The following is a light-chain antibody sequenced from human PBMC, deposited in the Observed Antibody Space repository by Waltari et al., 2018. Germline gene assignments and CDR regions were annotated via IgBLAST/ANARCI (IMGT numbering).Light chain of an antibody. CDR2: NTS. V-gene: IGLV8-61*01. CDR1: SGSVSTAYY. CDR3: ALFLGSGNVG. Sequence: QTVVTQEPSFSVSPGGTVTLTCGLNSGSVSTAYYVSWYQQTPGHTPRTLIYNTSSLSSGVPDRFSGSILGNKASLTITGAQADDESDYYCALFLGSGNVGFGGGTKVTVL. J-gene: IGLJ2*01.